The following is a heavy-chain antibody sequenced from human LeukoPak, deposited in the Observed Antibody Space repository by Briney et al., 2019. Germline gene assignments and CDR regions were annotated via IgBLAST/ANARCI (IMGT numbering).Heavy chain of an antibody. CDR3: ARDSSGYPDY. CDR1: GGSLSSYY. V-gene: IGHV4-59*01. D-gene: IGHD3-22*01. Sequence: SETLSLTCTVSGGSLSSYYWSWIRQPPGKGLEWIGYIYYSGSTNYNPSLKSRVTISVDTSKNQFSLKLSSVTAADTAVYYCARDSSGYPDYWGQGTLVTVSS. J-gene: IGHJ4*02. CDR2: IYYSGST.